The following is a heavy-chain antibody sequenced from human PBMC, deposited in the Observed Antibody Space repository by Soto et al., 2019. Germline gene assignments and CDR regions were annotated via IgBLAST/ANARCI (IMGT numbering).Heavy chain of an antibody. Sequence: QVQLQESGPGLVKPSQTLSLTCTVSGGSISSGGYYWSWIRQHPGKGLEWIGYIYYSGSTYYNPSLESRVTTSVDTSKTQFSLKLRSVTAADTAVYYCARGSDTAMVPYYYGMDVWGQGTTVTVSS. J-gene: IGHJ6*02. V-gene: IGHV4-31*03. CDR1: GGSISSGGYY. D-gene: IGHD5-18*01. CDR2: IYYSGST. CDR3: ARGSDTAMVPYYYGMDV.